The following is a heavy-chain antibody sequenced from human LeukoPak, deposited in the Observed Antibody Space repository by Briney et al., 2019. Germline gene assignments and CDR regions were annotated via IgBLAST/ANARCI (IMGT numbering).Heavy chain of an antibody. CDR3: ARDGYNNFYYYMDV. V-gene: IGHV3-53*01. Sequence: GGSLRLSCAASGFIVSDYYISWVRQTPGKGLEWVSVIYSGGATFYADSVKGRFTISRDNPKNTVHLQMNSLRAEDTAVYYCARDGYNNFYYYMDVWGKGTTVTVSS. J-gene: IGHJ6*03. D-gene: IGHD5-12*01. CDR1: GFIVSDYY. CDR2: IYSGGAT.